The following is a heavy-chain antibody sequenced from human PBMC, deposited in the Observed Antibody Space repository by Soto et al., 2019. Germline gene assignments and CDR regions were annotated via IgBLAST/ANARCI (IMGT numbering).Heavy chain of an antibody. CDR2: IVVGSGNT. J-gene: IGHJ6*02. Sequence: VKVSCKASGFTFTSSAVQWVRQARGQRLEWIGWIVVGSGNTNYAQKFQERVTITRDMSTSTAYMELSSLRSEDTAVYYCAAAASELQQYYYYYYGMDVWGQGTTVTVSS. D-gene: IGHD1-7*01. V-gene: IGHV1-58*01. CDR3: AAAASELQQYYYYYYGMDV. CDR1: GFTFTSSA.